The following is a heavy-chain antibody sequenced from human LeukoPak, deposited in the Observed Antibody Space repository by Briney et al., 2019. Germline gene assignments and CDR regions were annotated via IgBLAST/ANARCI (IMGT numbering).Heavy chain of an antibody. CDR2: ICAYNGNT. CDR1: GYTFTNYG. D-gene: IGHD6-19*01. V-gene: IGHV1-18*04. CDR3: ARDSSVAGSFDS. J-gene: IGHJ4*02. Sequence: PGASMKVSCKASGYTFTNYGISWVRQAPGQGLEWMAWICAYNGNTNYAQKFQDRVTMTTDTSTSTASMELRSLTSDDTAVYYCARDSSVAGSFDSWGQGTLVTVSS.